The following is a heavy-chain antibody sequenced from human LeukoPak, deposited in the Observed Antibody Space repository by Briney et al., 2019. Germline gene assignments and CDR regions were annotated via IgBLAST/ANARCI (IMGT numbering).Heavy chain of an antibody. J-gene: IGHJ4*02. Sequence: GGSLRLSCAASGFTVSSNYMSWVRQAPGKGLEWVAVIWYDGSNKYYADSVKGRFTISRDNSKNTLYLQMNSLRAEDTAVYYCARDSQQGALDYWGQGTLVTVSS. CDR1: GFTVSSNY. CDR3: ARDSQQGALDY. D-gene: IGHD1-26*01. CDR2: IWYDGSNK. V-gene: IGHV3-33*08.